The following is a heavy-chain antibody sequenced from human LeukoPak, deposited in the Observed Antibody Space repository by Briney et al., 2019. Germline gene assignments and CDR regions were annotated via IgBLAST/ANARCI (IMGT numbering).Heavy chain of an antibody. D-gene: IGHD2-21*01. V-gene: IGHV3-33*01. CDR2: IWNDGSDK. J-gene: IGHJ4*02. Sequence: PGRSLRLSCEASGFTFSSHGMHWVRQAPGKGLEWVGVIWNDGSDKYYVDSVKGRFTVSRDNSKNTLYLQMDNLGAEDTAVYYCARGCGGSPGCYIIDNWGQGTLVTVSS. CDR1: GFTFSSHG. CDR3: ARGCGGSPGCYIIDN.